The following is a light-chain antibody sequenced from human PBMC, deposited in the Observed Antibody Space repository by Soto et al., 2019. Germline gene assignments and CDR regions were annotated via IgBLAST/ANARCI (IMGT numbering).Light chain of an antibody. CDR3: QKYNSAPPCT. CDR1: QGISNY. CDR2: AAS. Sequence: DIQMTQSPSSLSASVGDRVTITCRASQGISNYFAWYQQKPGKVPKLLIYAASTLQSGVPSRFSGSGSGTDFTLTISSLQPEDVATYYCQKYNSAPPCTFGPGTKVDIK. V-gene: IGKV1-27*01. J-gene: IGKJ3*01.